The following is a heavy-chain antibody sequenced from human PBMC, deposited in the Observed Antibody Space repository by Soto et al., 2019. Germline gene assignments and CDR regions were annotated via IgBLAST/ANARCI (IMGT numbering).Heavy chain of an antibody. V-gene: IGHV1-69*01. CDR3: ARATRDIVVVVAATPHYYYSGMDV. CDR2: IIPIFCTA. Sequence: QVQLVQSGAEVKKPGSSVKVSCKASGGTFSSYAISWVRQAPGQGLEWMGGIIPIFCTANYAQKFQGRVTITADESTSTAYLELSSLRSEDTAVYYCARATRDIVVVVAATPHYYYSGMDVWGQGTTVTVSS. CDR1: GGTFSSYA. J-gene: IGHJ6*02. D-gene: IGHD2-15*01.